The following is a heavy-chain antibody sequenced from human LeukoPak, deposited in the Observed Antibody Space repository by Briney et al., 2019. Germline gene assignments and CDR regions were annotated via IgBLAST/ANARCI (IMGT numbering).Heavy chain of an antibody. Sequence: SVKVSCKASGGTFSSYAISWVRQAPGQGLEWMGGIISIFGTANYAQKFQGRVTITADESTSTAYMELSSLRSEDTAVYYCASRSTSSKRDYYYGMDVWGQGTTVTVSS. CDR2: IISIFGTA. CDR3: ASRSTSSKRDYYYGMDV. D-gene: IGHD2-2*01. J-gene: IGHJ6*02. V-gene: IGHV1-69*13. CDR1: GGTFSSYA.